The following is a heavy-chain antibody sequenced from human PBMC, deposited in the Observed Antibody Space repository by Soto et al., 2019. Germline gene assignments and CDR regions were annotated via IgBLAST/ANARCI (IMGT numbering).Heavy chain of an antibody. D-gene: IGHD3-10*01. CDR2: IGGSGDTA. CDR3: AKVNWWFGGLLPFYGMDV. CDR1: RFTFRNYA. J-gene: IGHJ6*02. V-gene: IGHV3-23*01. Sequence: EVQLLESGGGLVQRGGSLRLSCVASRFTFRNYAMTWVRRAPGKGLEWVSVIGGSGDTAFYADSVKGRFTISRDNSKDTLYLQMSSLRAEDTAVYYCAKVNWWFGGLLPFYGMDVWGQGTTVTVSS.